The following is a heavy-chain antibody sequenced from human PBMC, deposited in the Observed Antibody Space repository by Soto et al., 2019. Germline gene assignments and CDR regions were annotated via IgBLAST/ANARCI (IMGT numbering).Heavy chain of an antibody. CDR1: GGTFSSYA. CDR3: ARGRGDGYFLHFDY. D-gene: IGHD2-21*02. V-gene: IGHV1-69*01. J-gene: IGHJ4*02. CDR2: IIPIFGTA. Sequence: QVQLVQSGAEVKKPGSSVKVSCKASGGTFSSYAISWVRQAPGQGLEWMGGIIPIFGTANYAQKFQGRVTITADESTSTDYMELSSLRSEDTAVYYCARGRGDGYFLHFDYWGQGTLVTVSS.